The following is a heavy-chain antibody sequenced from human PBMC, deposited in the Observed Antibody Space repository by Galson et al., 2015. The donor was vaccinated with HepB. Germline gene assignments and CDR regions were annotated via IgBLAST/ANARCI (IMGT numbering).Heavy chain of an antibody. J-gene: IGHJ6*02. V-gene: IGHV3-30*04. CDR3: ARDVDSEVGVGTMDV. D-gene: IGHD2-15*01. CDR2: ISNDGSRQ. Sequence: VPGEGLDWVAAISNDGSRQLYKDSVEGRFTISRDDSKNTLYLQMNMLRHEDTSVYHCARDVDSEVGVGTMDVWGPGTTVVVSS.